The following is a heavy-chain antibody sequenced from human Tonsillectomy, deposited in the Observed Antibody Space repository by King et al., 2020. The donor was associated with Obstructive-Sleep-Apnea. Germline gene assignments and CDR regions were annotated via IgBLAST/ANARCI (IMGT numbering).Heavy chain of an antibody. CDR1: GFTFSSYG. CDR2: ISYDGSNK. D-gene: IGHD3-22*01. V-gene: IGHV3-30*18. J-gene: IGHJ3*02. Sequence: VQLVQSGGGVVQPGRSLRLSCAASGFTFSSYGMHWVRQAPGKGLEWVAVISYDGSNKYYAYSVKGRFTISRDNSKNTLYLQMNSLRAEDTAVYCCAKGGSGYYESLLNIWGQGTMVTVSS. CDR3: AKGGSGYYESLLNI.